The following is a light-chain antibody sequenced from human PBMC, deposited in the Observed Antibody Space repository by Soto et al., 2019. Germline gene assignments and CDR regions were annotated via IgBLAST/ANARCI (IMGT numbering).Light chain of an antibody. J-gene: IGKJ4*01. CDR2: GAS. V-gene: IGKV3-20*01. CDR1: QSVSSSF. Sequence: EVVFTQSPGTLSLSPGGRATLSCRASQSVSSSFLAWYQQKPGQAPRLLIYGASSRATGIPDRFSGGGSGANFTLTINRLEPEDFAVYYCQQYGSSPALTFGGGTKVDIK. CDR3: QQYGSSPALT.